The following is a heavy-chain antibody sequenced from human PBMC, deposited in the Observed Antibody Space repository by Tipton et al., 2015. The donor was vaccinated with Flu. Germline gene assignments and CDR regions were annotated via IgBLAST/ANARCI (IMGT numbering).Heavy chain of an antibody. V-gene: IGHV4-38-2*02. J-gene: IGHJ5*01. CDR2: IFHTGST. Sequence: GSLRLSCTLSGHSIRSDYYWAWLRQSPGKGLEWIGNIFHTGSTYQNPSLKSRVTISVDKSKNQFSLKVFSVTAADMAVYFCARRDFSNYVSEPKNWFDSWGQGTLVTVSS. CDR1: GHSIRSDYY. D-gene: IGHD4-11*01. CDR3: ARRDFSNYVSEPKNWFDS.